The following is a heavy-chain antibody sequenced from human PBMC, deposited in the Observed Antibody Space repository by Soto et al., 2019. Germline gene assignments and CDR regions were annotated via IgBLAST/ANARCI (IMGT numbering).Heavy chain of an antibody. J-gene: IGHJ5*02. Sequence: GGSLRLSCAASGFTFSSYWMSWVRQAPWKGLEWVANIKQDGSEKYYVDSVKGRFTISRDNAKNSLYLQMNSLRAEDTAVYYCARETYYDFWSGYYTGEKSNWFDPWGQGTLVTVSS. CDR1: GFTFSSYW. CDR3: ARETYYDFWSGYYTGEKSNWFDP. D-gene: IGHD3-3*01. CDR2: IKQDGSEK. V-gene: IGHV3-7*01.